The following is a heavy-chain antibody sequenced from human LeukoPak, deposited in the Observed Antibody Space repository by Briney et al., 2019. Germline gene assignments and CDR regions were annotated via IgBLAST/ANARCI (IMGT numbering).Heavy chain of an antibody. CDR1: GGSISSSSYY. CDR3: AVMNSIRGYNWFDP. D-gene: IGHD2-21*01. Sequence: PSETLSLTCTVSGGSISSSSYYWGWIRQPPGKGLEWIGHIYYSGSTNYNPSLKSRVTISVDTSRNQFSLKMSSVTAADTAVYYCAVMNSIRGYNWFDPWGQGTLVTVSS. V-gene: IGHV4-61*05. J-gene: IGHJ5*02. CDR2: IYYSGST.